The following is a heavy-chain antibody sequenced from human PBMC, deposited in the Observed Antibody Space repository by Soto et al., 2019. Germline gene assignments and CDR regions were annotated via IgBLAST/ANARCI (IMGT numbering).Heavy chain of an antibody. Sequence: PWETVSLTCAVSGYSISSGYYWGWIRQPPGKGLEWIGSIYHSGSTYYNPSLKSRVTISVDTSKNQFSLKLSSVTAADTAVYYCARAGFDRYCSSTSCYMDYWGQGTLVTVSS. CDR1: GYSISSGYY. CDR2: IYHSGST. V-gene: IGHV4-38-2*01. CDR3: ARAGFDRYCSSTSCYMDY. J-gene: IGHJ4*02. D-gene: IGHD2-2*02.